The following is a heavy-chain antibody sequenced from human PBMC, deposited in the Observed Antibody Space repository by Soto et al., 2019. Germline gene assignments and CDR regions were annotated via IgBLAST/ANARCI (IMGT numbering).Heavy chain of an antibody. V-gene: IGHV6-1*01. D-gene: IGHD3-16*01. J-gene: IGHJ4*02. CDR2: SYYRSTWYT. CDR3: ARGDQGFDY. CDR1: GVSVSSSSAG. Sequence: SQTLSLTCAISGVSVSSSSAGWNWIRQSPSRGLEWLGRSYYRSTWYTDYALTVECRIAINPDTSKNQCYLKLNSATPQDTTAYYRARGDQGFDYWGQGTLVTVSS.